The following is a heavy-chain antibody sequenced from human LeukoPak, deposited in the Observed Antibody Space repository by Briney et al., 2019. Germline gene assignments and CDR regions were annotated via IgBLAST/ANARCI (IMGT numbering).Heavy chain of an antibody. J-gene: IGHJ4*02. CDR1: GFTFSNYG. V-gene: IGHV3-23*01. D-gene: IGHD3-22*01. CDR3: ARDPFYYDSSGEYYYNYMNY. Sequence: PGGCLRLSCAASGFTFSNYGMSWVRQAPGKGLEWVSSISGSGDSTYYADSVKGRFTISRDNSKNTLYLQMNSLRSDDTAVYFCARDPFYYDSSGEYYYNYMNYWGQGTLVTVSS. CDR2: ISGSGDST.